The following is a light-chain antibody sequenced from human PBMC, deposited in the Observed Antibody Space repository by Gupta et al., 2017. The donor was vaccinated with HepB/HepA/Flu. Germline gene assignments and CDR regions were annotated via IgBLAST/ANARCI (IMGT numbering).Light chain of an antibody. CDR1: SSDIGAFTY. J-gene: IGLJ3*02. CDR2: DVN. CDR3: SSYTTNSDLV. Sequence: QSALTQPASVSGSPGQSITISCPGTSSDIGAFTYVSWYQQHPDKAPKLIIYDVNKRPSEVSHRFSGSKSGNTASLTISGLHTEDEAAYFCSSYTTNSDLVFGGGTKLTVL. V-gene: IGLV2-14*03.